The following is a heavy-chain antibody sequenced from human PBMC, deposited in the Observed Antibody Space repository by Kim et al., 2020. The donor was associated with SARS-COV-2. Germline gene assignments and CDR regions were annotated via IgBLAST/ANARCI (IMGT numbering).Heavy chain of an antibody. D-gene: IGHD5-18*01. V-gene: IGHV3-53*01. CDR1: GFTVSSNY. J-gene: IGHJ5*02. Sequence: GGSLRLSCAASGFTVSSNYMSWVRQAPGKGLEWVSVIYSGGSTYYADSVKGRFTISRDNSKNTLYLQMNSLRAEDTAVYYCARDLDTPRGHWFDPWGQGTLVTVSS. CDR3: ARDLDTPRGHWFDP. CDR2: IYSGGST.